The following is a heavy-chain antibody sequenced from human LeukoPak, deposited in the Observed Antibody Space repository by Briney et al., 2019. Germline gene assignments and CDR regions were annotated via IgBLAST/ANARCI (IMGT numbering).Heavy chain of an antibody. D-gene: IGHD2-15*01. Sequence: GGSLRLSCAASGFTFSSYAMSWVRQAPGKGLEWVSAISGSGGSTYYADSVKGRFTISRDNSKNTRYLQMNSLRAEDTAVYYCAKDVLGYCSGGSCYSFDYWGQGTLVTVSS. V-gene: IGHV3-23*01. CDR3: AKDVLGYCSGGSCYSFDY. CDR2: ISGSGGST. J-gene: IGHJ4*02. CDR1: GFTFSSYA.